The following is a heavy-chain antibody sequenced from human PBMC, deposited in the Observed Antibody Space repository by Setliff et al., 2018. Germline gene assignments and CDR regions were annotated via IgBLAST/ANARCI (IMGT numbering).Heavy chain of an antibody. CDR1: GFSLTSGVR. CDR2: IDWDDDK. Sequence: PSQTLSLTCTLSGFSLTSGVRVSWIRQPPGKALEWLARIDWDDDKFYSTSLRTRLTISKDISKSQVVLTMTNMDPVDTATYYCARIRGTGDAFDIWGQGTMVTVSS. CDR3: ARIRGTGDAFDI. D-gene: IGHD7-27*01. V-gene: IGHV2-70*04. J-gene: IGHJ3*02.